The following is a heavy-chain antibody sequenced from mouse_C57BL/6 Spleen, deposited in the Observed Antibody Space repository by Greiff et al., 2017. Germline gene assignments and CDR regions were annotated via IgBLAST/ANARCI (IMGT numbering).Heavy chain of an antibody. V-gene: IGHV1-82*01. D-gene: IGHD1-1*01. J-gene: IGHJ1*03. CDR3: ARGYYYGSSYGYFDV. CDR2: IYPGDGDT. CDR1: GYAFSSSW. Sequence: QVQLQQSGPELVKPGASVKISRKASGYAFSSSWMNWVKQRPGKGLEWIGRIYPGDGDTNYNGKFKGKATLTADKSSSTAYMQLSSLTSEDSAVYFCARGYYYGSSYGYFDVWGTGTTVTVSS.